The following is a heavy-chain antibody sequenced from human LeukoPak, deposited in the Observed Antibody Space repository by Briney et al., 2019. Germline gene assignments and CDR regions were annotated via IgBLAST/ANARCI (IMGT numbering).Heavy chain of an antibody. D-gene: IGHD3-3*01. Sequence: GGSLRLSCAASGFTFSDYYMSWIRHAPGKWRECVAYISSSGSTIYYAHSGKGPFTIASAHAKHSLYLQMNSLRAEDTAVYYCARDEYYDFWSAKGIWFDPWGQGTLVTVSS. J-gene: IGHJ5*02. CDR3: ARDEYYDFWSAKGIWFDP. CDR2: ISSSGSTI. CDR1: GFTFSDYY. V-gene: IGHV3-11*04.